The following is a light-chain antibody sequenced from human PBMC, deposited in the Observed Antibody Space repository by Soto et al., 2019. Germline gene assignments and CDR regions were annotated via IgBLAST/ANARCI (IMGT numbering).Light chain of an antibody. CDR1: SSNIGAGYD. V-gene: IGLV1-40*01. Sequence: QSVLTQPPSVSGAPGQRVTISCTGSSSNIGAGYDVHWYQQLPGTAPKLLIYTNSNRPSGVPDRFSGSKSGTSASLAITGLQAEDEADYYCQSYDGSLRGSVFGGGTKLTVL. CDR2: TNS. J-gene: IGLJ2*01. CDR3: QSYDGSLRGSV.